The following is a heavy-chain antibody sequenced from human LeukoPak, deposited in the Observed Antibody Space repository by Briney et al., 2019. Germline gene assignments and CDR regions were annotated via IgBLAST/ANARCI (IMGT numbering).Heavy chain of an antibody. CDR2: INPSGGST. CDR3: ARDLNGVTIFGVVTAFDY. CDR1: GYTCTSYY. J-gene: IGHJ4*02. D-gene: IGHD3-3*01. Sequence: ASVKVSCKASGYTCTSYYMHWVRQAPGQGLEWMGIINPSGGSTSYAQKFQGRVTMTRDTSTSTVYMELSSLRSEDTAVYYCARDLNGVTIFGVVTAFDYWGQGTLVTVSS. V-gene: IGHV1-46*01.